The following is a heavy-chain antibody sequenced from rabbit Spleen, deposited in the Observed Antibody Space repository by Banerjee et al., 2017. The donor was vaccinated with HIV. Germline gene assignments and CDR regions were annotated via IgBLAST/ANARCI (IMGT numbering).Heavy chain of an antibody. Sequence: QLEETGGGLVQPGGSLKLSCKASGFTLNSYYMNWVRQAPGKGLEWIGYIDPLFGITYYANWVNGRFSISRENAQNTLYLQLTSLTAADTATYFCARDLVGVIGWNFGWWGPGTLVT. CDR1: GFTLNSYY. CDR2: IDPLFGIT. CDR3: ARDLVGVIGWNFGW. J-gene: IGHJ4*01. D-gene: IGHD4-1*01. V-gene: IGHV1S7*01.